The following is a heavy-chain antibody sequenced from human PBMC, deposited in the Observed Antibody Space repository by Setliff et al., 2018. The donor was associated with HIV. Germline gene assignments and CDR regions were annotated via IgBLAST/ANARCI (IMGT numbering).Heavy chain of an antibody. CDR2: IHTTGST. J-gene: IGHJ3*02. V-gene: IGHV4-61*09. Sequence: SETLSLTCSVSGDSIGSGSYYWSWIRLPAGKGLEWIGQIHTTGSTNYNPSLKSRVTISMDTSKNQFSLNLNSVTAADTAVYYCARSYNYDAFDIWGQGTMVTVSS. D-gene: IGHD1-1*01. CDR1: GDSIGSGSYY. CDR3: ARSYNYDAFDI.